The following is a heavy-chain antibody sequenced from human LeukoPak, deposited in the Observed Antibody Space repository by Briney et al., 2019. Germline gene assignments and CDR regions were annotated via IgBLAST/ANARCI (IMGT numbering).Heavy chain of an antibody. CDR2: IKSKTDGGTT. D-gene: IGHD2-15*01. V-gene: IGHV3-15*01. J-gene: IGHJ4*02. CDR3: TTENWDIVVVVGFDY. CDR1: GFTFSNAW. Sequence: RSGGSLRLSCAASGFTFSNAWMSWVRQAPGKGLEWVGRIKSKTDGGTTDYAAPVKGRFTISRDDSKNTLYLQMNSLKTEDTAVYYCTTENWDIVVVVGFDYWGQGTLVTVSS.